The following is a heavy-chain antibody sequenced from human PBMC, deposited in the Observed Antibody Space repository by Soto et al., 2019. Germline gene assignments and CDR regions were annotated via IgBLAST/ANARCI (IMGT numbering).Heavy chain of an antibody. D-gene: IGHD1-26*01. J-gene: IGHJ4*02. V-gene: IGHV4-59*08. Sequence: SETLSLTCTVSGGSISSYYWSWIRQPPGKGLEWIGYIYHSGTTNYNPSLKSRVTISVDTSKNQFSLKLSSVTAADTAVYYCARRLVGAKTHFDYWGQGTLVTVSS. CDR1: GGSISSYY. CDR3: ARRLVGAKTHFDY. CDR2: IYHSGTT.